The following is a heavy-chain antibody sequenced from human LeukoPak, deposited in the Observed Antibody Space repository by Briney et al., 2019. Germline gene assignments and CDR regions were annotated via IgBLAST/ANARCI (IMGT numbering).Heavy chain of an antibody. J-gene: IGHJ3*02. CDR1: GFIFSSYW. CDR3: ARGICSSTSCYTAFDI. V-gene: IGHV3-7*01. Sequence: PGGSLRLSCAASGFIFSSYWMSWVRQAPGKGLEWVANIKQDGSEKYYVDFVKGRFTISRDNAKNSLYLQMNSLRAEDTAVYYCARGICSSTSCYTAFDIWGQGTMVTVSS. CDR2: IKQDGSEK. D-gene: IGHD2-2*02.